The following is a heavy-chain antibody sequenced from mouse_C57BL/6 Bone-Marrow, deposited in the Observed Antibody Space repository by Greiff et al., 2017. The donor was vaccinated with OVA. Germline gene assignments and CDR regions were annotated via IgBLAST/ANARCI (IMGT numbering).Heavy chain of an antibody. D-gene: IGHD1-1*01. CDR1: GFNIKDDY. V-gene: IGHV14-4*01. Sequence: EVQLQQSGAELVRPGASVKLSCTASGFNIKDDYMHWVKQRPEQGLEWIGWIDPENGDTEYASKFQGKATITADTSSNTAYLQISSLTSEDTSVYYCTTSDYYGSSRFDYWGQGTTLTVSS. CDR2: IDPENGDT. J-gene: IGHJ2*01. CDR3: TTSDYYGSSRFDY.